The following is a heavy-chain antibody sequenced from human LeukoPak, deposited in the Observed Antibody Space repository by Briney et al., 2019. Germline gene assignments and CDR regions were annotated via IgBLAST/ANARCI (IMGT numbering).Heavy chain of an antibody. V-gene: IGHV3-30*02. CDR2: IRYDGSNK. Sequence: HPGGSLRLSCAASGFTFSSFGMHWVRQAPGKGLEWVAFIRYDGSNKYHADSVKGRFTISRDNSKNTLYLQMNSLRAEDTAVYYCANPDYDSSTYVGDYWGQGTLVTVSS. J-gene: IGHJ4*02. CDR3: ANPDYDSSTYVGDY. D-gene: IGHD3-22*01. CDR1: GFTFSSFG.